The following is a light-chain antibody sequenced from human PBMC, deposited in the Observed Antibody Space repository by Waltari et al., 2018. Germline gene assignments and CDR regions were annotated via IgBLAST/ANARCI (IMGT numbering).Light chain of an antibody. CDR2: KAS. V-gene: IGKV1-5*03. J-gene: IGKJ2*01. CDR1: QSISNW. Sequence: DIQMTQSPSTLSASLGDRVTITCRASQSISNWLAWYQQKPGKAPKLLIYKASSLESGVPSRFSGSGSGTEFTLTISSLQPDDFATYYCQQYNSNWYTFGQGTKLEIK. CDR3: QQYNSNWYT.